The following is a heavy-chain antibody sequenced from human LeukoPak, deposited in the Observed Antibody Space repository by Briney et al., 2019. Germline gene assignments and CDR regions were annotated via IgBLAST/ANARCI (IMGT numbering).Heavy chain of an antibody. CDR2: INPNSGGT. V-gene: IGHV1-2*06. CDR3: ASGYCSSTSCYSFDY. D-gene: IGHD2-2*03. CDR1: GYTFTGYY. J-gene: IGHJ4*02. Sequence: GASVKVSCKASGYTFTGYYMHWVRQAPGQGLEWMGRINPNSGGTNYAQKFQGRVTMTRDTSISTAYMELSRLRSDDTAVYYCASGYCSSTSCYSFDYWGQGTLATVSS.